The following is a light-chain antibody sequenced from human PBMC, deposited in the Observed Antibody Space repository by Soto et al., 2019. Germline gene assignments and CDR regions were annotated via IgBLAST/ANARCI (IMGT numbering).Light chain of an antibody. Sequence: IVLTQSPGTLSFSPGEISTLSFMASQSVTNSLAWYKKKPGQAPRIIIYGASSRATGIQDRFSGSGYGTDFTLNIRSLETEDFEVYYCQQRRSWPPTITFGQGPRLEI. J-gene: IGKJ5*01. CDR2: GAS. CDR1: QSVTNS. CDR3: QQRRSWPPTIT. V-gene: IGKV3-11*01.